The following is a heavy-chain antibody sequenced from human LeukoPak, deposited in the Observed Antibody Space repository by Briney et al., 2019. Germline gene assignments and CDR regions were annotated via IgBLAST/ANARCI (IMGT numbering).Heavy chain of an antibody. Sequence: GGSLRLSCAASGFTFSSYSMNWVRQAPGKGLEWVSSISSSSSYIYYADSVKGRFTISRDNAKNSLYLQMNSLRAEDTAVYYCARTNSYDFWSGYYVRFSRDDAFDIWGQGTMVTVSS. CDR1: GFTFSSYS. V-gene: IGHV3-21*01. CDR3: ARTNSYDFWSGYYVRFSRDDAFDI. CDR2: ISSSSSYI. J-gene: IGHJ3*02. D-gene: IGHD3-3*01.